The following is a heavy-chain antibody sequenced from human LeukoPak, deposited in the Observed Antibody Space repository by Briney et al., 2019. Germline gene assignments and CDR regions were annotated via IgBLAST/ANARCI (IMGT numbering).Heavy chain of an antibody. CDR1: GDSTSISNYY. V-gene: IGHV4-39*01. D-gene: IGHD1-26*01. CDR2: TYYGGNT. CDR3: ARQPSGSYPAAMDV. J-gene: IGHJ6*02. Sequence: SDTLSLTCTVSGDSTSISNYYWGWIRQPPGKGLEWIGSTYYGGNTYYNPSLKSRVTISVDKSKNQVSLKLSAVTAADTAVYYCARQPSGSYPAAMDVWGQGTTVTVS.